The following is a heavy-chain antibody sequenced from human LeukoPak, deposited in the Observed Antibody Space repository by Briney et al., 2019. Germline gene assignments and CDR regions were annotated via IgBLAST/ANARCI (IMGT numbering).Heavy chain of an antibody. CDR1: GFTFSSYA. J-gene: IGHJ4*02. CDR3: ATFDCSSTSCLSPFDY. CDR2: ISYDGSNK. D-gene: IGHD2-2*01. V-gene: IGHV3-30-3*01. Sequence: GSLRLSCAASGFTFSSYAMHWVRQAPGKGLEWVAVISYDGSNKYYADSVKGRFTISRDNSKNTLYLQMNSLRAEDTAVYYCATFDCSSTSCLSPFDYWGQGTLVTVSS.